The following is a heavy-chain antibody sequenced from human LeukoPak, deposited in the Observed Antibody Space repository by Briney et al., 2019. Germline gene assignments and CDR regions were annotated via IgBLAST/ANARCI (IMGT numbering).Heavy chain of an antibody. Sequence: GASVKDSCKASGYTFTSYDINWVRQATGQGLEWMGWMNPNSGNTGYAQKFQGRVTMTRNTSISTAYMELSSLRSEDTAVYYCARTYCSSTSCSRGVFGYWGQGTLVTVSS. CDR3: ARTYCSSTSCSRGVFGY. V-gene: IGHV1-8*01. CDR2: MNPNSGNT. J-gene: IGHJ4*02. D-gene: IGHD2-2*01. CDR1: GYTFTSYD.